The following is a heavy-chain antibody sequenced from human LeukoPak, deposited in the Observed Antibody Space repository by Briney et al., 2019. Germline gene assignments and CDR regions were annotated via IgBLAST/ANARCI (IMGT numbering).Heavy chain of an antibody. J-gene: IGHJ4*02. Sequence: GGSLRLSCAASGFTFTSYAMGWVRQAPGKGLEWVSGISAGGGGTYYADSVKGRFTISRDNSKSTLYLQMNSLRAEDTAIYYCAKDLRSGSNYGFFDYWGQGTLVTVS. V-gene: IGHV3-23*01. CDR1: GFTFTSYA. CDR3: AKDLRSGSNYGFFDY. CDR2: ISAGGGGT. D-gene: IGHD3-10*01.